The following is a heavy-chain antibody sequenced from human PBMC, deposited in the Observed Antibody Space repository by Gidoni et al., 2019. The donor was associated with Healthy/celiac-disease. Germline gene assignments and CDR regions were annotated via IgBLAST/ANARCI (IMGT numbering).Heavy chain of an antibody. CDR1: GFTFSSYA. J-gene: IGHJ5*02. V-gene: IGHV3-23*01. CDR2: MSGSGGST. CDR3: AKDQEQWLSRQGNWFDP. D-gene: IGHD6-19*01. Sequence: EVQLLESGGGLVQPGGSLRLSCAASGFTFSSYAMSWVRQAPGKGLEWVSAMSGSGGSTYYADSVKGRFTISRDNSKNTLYLQMNSLRAEDTAVYYCAKDQEQWLSRQGNWFDPWGQGTLVTVSS.